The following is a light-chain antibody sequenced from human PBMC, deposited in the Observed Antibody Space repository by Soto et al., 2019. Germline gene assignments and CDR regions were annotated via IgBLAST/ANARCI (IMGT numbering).Light chain of an antibody. CDR3: LQHNTYPRT. V-gene: IGKV1-17*01. Sequence: DIQMTQSPASRSSSLLDIVTITCRASQGIRNDLGWYQQRPGKAPKRLIYAASTLQPGVPSRFSGSGSGTDFTLTISSLQPEDFATYYCLQHNTYPRTFGQGTKVDIK. CDR1: QGIRND. CDR2: AAS. J-gene: IGKJ1*01.